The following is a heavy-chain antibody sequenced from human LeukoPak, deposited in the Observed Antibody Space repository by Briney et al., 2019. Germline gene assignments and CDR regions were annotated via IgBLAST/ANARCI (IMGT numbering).Heavy chain of an antibody. J-gene: IGHJ4*02. D-gene: IGHD3-10*01. CDR3: ARGLGVRGAYYFDY. CDR2: INHSGST. Sequence: TSETLSLTCAVYGGSFSGYYWSWIRQPPGKGLEWIGEINHSGSTNYNPSLKSRVTISVDTSKNQFSLKLSSVTAADTAVYYCARGLGVRGAYYFDYWGQGTLVTVSS. CDR1: GGSFSGYY. V-gene: IGHV4-34*01.